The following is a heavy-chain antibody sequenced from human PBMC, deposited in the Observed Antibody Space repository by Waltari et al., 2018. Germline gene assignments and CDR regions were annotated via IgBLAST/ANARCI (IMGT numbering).Heavy chain of an antibody. D-gene: IGHD6-19*01. Sequence: EVQLVESGGGLVQPGGSLSLSCAASGFTVSSNYMSWVRQAPGKGLEWVSVIYSGGSTYYADSVKGRFTISRHNSKNTLYLQMNSLRAEDTAVYYCARDEPPASPSGPNWYFDLWGRGTLVTVSS. CDR2: IYSGGST. J-gene: IGHJ2*01. CDR3: ARDEPPASPSGPNWYFDL. CDR1: GFTVSSNY. V-gene: IGHV3-53*04.